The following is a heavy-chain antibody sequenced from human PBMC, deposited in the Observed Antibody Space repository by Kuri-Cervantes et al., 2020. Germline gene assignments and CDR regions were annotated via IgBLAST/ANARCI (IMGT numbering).Heavy chain of an antibody. J-gene: IGHJ5*02. CDR2: ISSSGSTI. V-gene: IGHV3-11*01. CDR1: GFTFSDYY. Sequence: GGSLRLSCAASGFTFSDYYMSWIRQAPGKGLEWVSYISSSGSTIYYADSVKGRFTISRDNAKNSLYLQMNSLRAEDTAVYYCAKPHLSYGSGIFCWFDPWGHGNRVTVSS. CDR3: AKPHLSYGSGIFCWFDP. D-gene: IGHD3-10*01.